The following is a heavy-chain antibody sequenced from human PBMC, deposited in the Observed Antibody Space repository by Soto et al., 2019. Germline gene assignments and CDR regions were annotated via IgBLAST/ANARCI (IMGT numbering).Heavy chain of an antibody. D-gene: IGHD3-9*01. CDR1: GFTFSSYA. J-gene: IGHJ4*02. V-gene: IGHV3-64D*06. CDR2: ISSNGGST. Sequence: PGGSLRLSCSASGFTFSSYAMHWVRQAPGKGLEYVSAISSNGGSTYYADSVKGRFTISRDNSKNTLYLQMSSLRAEDTAVYYCVKEKGYDILTGYYTGPLNFDYWGQGTLVTVSS. CDR3: VKEKGYDILTGYYTGPLNFDY.